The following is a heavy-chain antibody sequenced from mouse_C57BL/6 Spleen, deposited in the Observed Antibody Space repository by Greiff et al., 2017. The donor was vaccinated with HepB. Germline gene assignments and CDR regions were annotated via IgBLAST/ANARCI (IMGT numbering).Heavy chain of an antibody. CDR2: IYPGDGDT. V-gene: IGHV1-80*01. J-gene: IGHJ4*01. D-gene: IGHD2-1*01. Sequence: VQLQQSGAELVKPGASVKISCKASGYAFRSYWMNWVKQRPGKGLEWIGRIYPGDGDTNYNGKFKGKATLTADKSSSTAYMQLSSLTSEDSAVYFCARGGNSGLAMDYWGQGTSVTVSS. CDR1: GYAFRSYW. CDR3: ARGGNSGLAMDY.